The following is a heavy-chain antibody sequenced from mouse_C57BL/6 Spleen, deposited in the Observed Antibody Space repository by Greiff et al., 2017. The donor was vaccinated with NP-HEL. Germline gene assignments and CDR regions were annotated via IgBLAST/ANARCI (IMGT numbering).Heavy chain of an antibody. CDR1: GYTFTSYN. Sequence: LQESGAELVRPGASVKMSCKASGYTFTSYNMHWVKQTPRQGLEWIGAIYPGNGDTSYNQKFKGKATLTVDKSSSTAYMQLSSLTSEDSAVYFCARSIYDGYYVGYFDYWGQGTTLTVSS. V-gene: IGHV1-12*01. CDR2: IYPGNGDT. D-gene: IGHD2-3*01. J-gene: IGHJ2*01. CDR3: ARSIYDGYYVGYFDY.